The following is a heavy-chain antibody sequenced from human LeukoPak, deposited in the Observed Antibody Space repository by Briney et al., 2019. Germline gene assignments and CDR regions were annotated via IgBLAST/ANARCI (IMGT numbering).Heavy chain of an antibody. V-gene: IGHV3-21*01. Sequence: GGSLRLSCAASGFTLSTYTMNWVRQAPGKGLEWVSSISSSSSYIYYADSVKGRFTIPRDDAKNSLSLQMNSLRAEDTAVYYCARSGIKMVRGLIIKSPYHMDVWGKGTTVTVSS. CDR1: GFTLSTYT. CDR2: ISSSSSYI. J-gene: IGHJ6*03. CDR3: ARSGIKMVRGLIIKSPYHMDV. D-gene: IGHD3-10*01.